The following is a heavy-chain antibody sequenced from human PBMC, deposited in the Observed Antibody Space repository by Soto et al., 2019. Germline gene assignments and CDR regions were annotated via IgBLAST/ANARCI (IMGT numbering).Heavy chain of an antibody. D-gene: IGHD6-13*01. CDR1: GDSISSNNW. CDR3: ARGERQQQRDY. V-gene: IGHV4-4*02. Sequence: QVQLQESGPGLVKPSGTLSLTCNVSGDSISSNNWWSWVRQPPGKGLEWIGEIYHMGSANYNPSLKNRVIISVDKSKNQFFLKLTSVTAADTAVYFCARGERQQQRDYWGQGTLVTVSS. CDR2: IYHMGSA. J-gene: IGHJ4*02.